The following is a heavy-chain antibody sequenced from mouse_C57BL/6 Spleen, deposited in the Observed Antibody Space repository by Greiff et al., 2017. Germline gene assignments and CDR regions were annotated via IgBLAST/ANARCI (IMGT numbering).Heavy chain of an antibody. V-gene: IGHV1-7*01. J-gene: IGHJ2*01. CDR2: INPSSGYT. CDR1: GYTFTSYW. CDR3: ARFYYDYDRGYYFDY. Sequence: QVQLKESGAELAKPGASVKLSCKASGYTFTSYWMHWVKQRPGQGLEWIGYINPSSGYTKYNQKFKDKATLTADKSSSTASMQLSSLTYEDSAVYYGARFYYDYDRGYYFDYWGQGTTLTVSS. D-gene: IGHD2-4*01.